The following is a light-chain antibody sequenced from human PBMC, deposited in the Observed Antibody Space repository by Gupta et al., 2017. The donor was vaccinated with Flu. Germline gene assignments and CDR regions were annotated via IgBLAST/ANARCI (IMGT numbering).Light chain of an antibody. CDR1: QSISNW. Sequence: SPSTLSASVGDRVTIPGRDSQSISNWLAWEQQRPVYAPKLMIYKASMAESGVTSRFSGGGSETEFTLTSSRRQIDDCANYYGQQDSTSWTFGQGTXVE. CDR2: KAS. V-gene: IGKV1-5*03. CDR3: QQDSTSWT. J-gene: IGKJ1*01.